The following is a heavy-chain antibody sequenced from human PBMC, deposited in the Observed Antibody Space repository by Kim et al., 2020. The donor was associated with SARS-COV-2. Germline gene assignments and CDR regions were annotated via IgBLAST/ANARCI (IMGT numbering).Heavy chain of an antibody. CDR3: ARPSTKQRRMVIMEYYYGMDV. CDR1: GFTFSSYG. D-gene: IGHD3-3*01. J-gene: IGHJ6*02. Sequence: GGSLRLSCAASGFTFSSYGIHWVRQAPGKGLEWVAVIWYDGSNKYYADSVKGRFTISRDNSKNTLYLQMNSLRAEDTAVYYCARPSTKQRRMVIMEYYYGMDVWGQGTTVTVSS. CDR2: IWYDGSNK. V-gene: IGHV3-33*01.